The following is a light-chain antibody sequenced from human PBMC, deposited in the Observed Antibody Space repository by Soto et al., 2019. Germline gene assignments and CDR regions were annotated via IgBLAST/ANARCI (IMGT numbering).Light chain of an antibody. V-gene: IGKV1-33*01. CDR2: DAS. CDR3: QPYDNLPYT. CDR1: QDISNY. Sequence: DIPMTQSPSSLSASVGDRVTITCQASQDISNYLNWYQQKPGKAPKLLIYDASNLETGVPSRFSGSGSGTDFTFTISSLQPEDIATYYCQPYDNLPYTFGQGTKLEIK. J-gene: IGKJ2*01.